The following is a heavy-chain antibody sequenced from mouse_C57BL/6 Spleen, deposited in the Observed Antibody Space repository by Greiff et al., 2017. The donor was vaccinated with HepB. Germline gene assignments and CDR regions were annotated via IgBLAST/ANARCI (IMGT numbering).Heavy chain of an antibody. J-gene: IGHJ2*01. CDR2: IDPETGGT. V-gene: IGHV1-15*01. CDR3: TRTTVVFDY. Sequence: VQLQQSGAELVRPGASVTLSCKASGYTFTDYEMHWVKQTPVHGLEWIGAIDPETGGTAYNQKFKGKAILTADKSSSTAYMELRSLTSEDSAGYYCTRTTVVFDYWGQGTTLTVSS. D-gene: IGHD1-1*01. CDR1: GYTFTDYE.